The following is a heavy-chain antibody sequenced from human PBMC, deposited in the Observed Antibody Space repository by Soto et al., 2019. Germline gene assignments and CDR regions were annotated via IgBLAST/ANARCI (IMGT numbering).Heavy chain of an antibody. J-gene: IGHJ4*02. CDR1: GFTFSSYG. Sequence: PGGSLRLSCAASGFTFSSYGMHWVRQAPGKGLEWVAVIWYDGSNKYYADSVKGRFTISRDNSKNTLYLQMNSLRAEDTAVYYCATLGAYSGYDIFDYWGQGTLVTVSS. D-gene: IGHD5-12*01. V-gene: IGHV3-33*01. CDR3: ATLGAYSGYDIFDY. CDR2: IWYDGSNK.